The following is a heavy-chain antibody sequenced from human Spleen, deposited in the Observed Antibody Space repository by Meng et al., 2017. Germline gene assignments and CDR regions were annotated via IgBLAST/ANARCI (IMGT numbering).Heavy chain of an antibody. J-gene: IGHJ4*02. V-gene: IGHV4-59*12. CDR3: ARSVFVAEVDY. CDR1: GDSISSYY. CDR2: MYYSGST. D-gene: IGHD3-16*01. Sequence: SETLSLTCTVSGDSISSYYWSWIRQPPGKGLEWIGYMYYSGSTNYNPSLKSRVTISADTSKNQSSLKLSSVTAADTAVYYCARSVFVAEVDYWGQGTLVTVSS.